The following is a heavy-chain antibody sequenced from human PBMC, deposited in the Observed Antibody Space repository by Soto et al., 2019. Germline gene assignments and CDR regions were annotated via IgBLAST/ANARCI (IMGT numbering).Heavy chain of an antibody. D-gene: IGHD6-19*01. CDR2: IIPIFGTA. V-gene: IGHV1-69*13. CDR1: GGTFSSYA. Sequence: SVKVSCKASGGTFSSYAISWVRQAPGQGLEWMGGIIPIFGTANYAQKFQGRVTITADESTSTAYMELSSLRSEDTAVYYCARDHSPSGGWRYFDYWGQGTLVTVS. CDR3: ARDHSPSGGWRYFDY. J-gene: IGHJ4*02.